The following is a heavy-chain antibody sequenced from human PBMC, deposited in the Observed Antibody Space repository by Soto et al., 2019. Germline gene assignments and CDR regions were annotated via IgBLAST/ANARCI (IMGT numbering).Heavy chain of an antibody. Sequence: EVQLLESGGGLVQPGGSLRLSCAASAFSFSSYTMSWVRQAPGKGLEWVTAINSGGDTTYADSVKGRFTISRDNSKNTLDLQMSSLRAEDTAVYYCAKGMYFYDGSGSYFPFDIWGQGTMVTVSS. CDR2: INSGGDT. V-gene: IGHV3-23*01. J-gene: IGHJ3*02. D-gene: IGHD3-22*01. CDR3: AKGMYFYDGSGSYFPFDI. CDR1: AFSFSSYT.